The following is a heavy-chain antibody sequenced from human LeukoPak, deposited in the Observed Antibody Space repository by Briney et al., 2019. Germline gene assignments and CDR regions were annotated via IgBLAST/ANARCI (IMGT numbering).Heavy chain of an antibody. CDR1: GGSISSYY. J-gene: IGHJ6*03. CDR3: ASSLRNCSGGSCYLYYYYYYMDV. V-gene: IGHV4-59*01. Sequence: PSETLSLTCTVSGGSISSYYWSWIRQPPGKGLEWIGYIYYSGSANYNPSLKSRVTISVDTSKNQFSLKLSSVTAADTAVYYCASSLRNCSGGSCYLYYYYYYMDVWGKGTTVTVSS. CDR2: IYYSGSA. D-gene: IGHD2-15*01.